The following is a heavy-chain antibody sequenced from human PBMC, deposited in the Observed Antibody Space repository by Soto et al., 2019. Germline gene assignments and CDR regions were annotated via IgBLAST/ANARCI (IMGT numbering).Heavy chain of an antibody. CDR2: IKPQGSEK. D-gene: IGHD3-16*01. CDR3: ARDQTWALDY. Sequence: PGGSLRLSCAASGFTFSTYWMSWVRQAPGKGLQWVANIKPQGSEKCYVDSVKGRFTISRDNAKNSLYLQINSLRVDDTAVYYCARDQTWALDYWGQGVTVSS. J-gene: IGHJ4*02. V-gene: IGHV3-7*01. CDR1: GFTFSTYW.